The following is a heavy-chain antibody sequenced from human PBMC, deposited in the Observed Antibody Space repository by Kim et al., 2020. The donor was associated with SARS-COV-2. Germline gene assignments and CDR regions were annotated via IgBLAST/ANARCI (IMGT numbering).Heavy chain of an antibody. D-gene: IGHD3-10*01. Sequence: SGPTLVNPTQTLTLTCTFSGISLSTSGMCVSWIRQPPGKALEWLALIDWDDDKYYSTSLKTRLTISKDTSKNQVVLTMTNMDPVDTATYYCARIRMVRGVIITPKRYYFDYWGQGTLVTVSS. CDR1: GISLSTSGMC. CDR3: ARIRMVRGVIITPKRYYFDY. J-gene: IGHJ4*02. CDR2: IDWDDDK. V-gene: IGHV2-70*01.